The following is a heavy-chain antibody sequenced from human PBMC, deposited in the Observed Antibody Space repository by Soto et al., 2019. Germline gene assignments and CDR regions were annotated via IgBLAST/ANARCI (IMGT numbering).Heavy chain of an antibody. CDR1: GYTFTSYW. J-gene: IGHJ6*03. CDR2: IYPGDSDT. Sequence: EVQLVQSGAEVKKPGESLKISCKGSGYTFTSYWIGWVRHMPGKGLEWMGIIYPGDSDTRYSPSFQGQVTISADKSISTAYLQWSSLKASDTAMYYCARHIMVRGVIIGSRYNYYYMDVWGKGTTVTVSS. V-gene: IGHV5-51*01. D-gene: IGHD3-10*01. CDR3: ARHIMVRGVIIGSRYNYYYMDV.